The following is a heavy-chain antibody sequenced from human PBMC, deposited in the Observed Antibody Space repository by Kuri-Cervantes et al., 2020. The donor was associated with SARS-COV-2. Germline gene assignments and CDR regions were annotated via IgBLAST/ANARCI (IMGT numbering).Heavy chain of an antibody. V-gene: IGHV4-34*01. J-gene: IGHJ6*02. CDR1: GGSISSYY. CDR2: INHSGST. CDR3: ARATRGRDSHGLDYYGMDV. D-gene: IGHD3-16*01. Sequence: GSLRLSCTVSGGSISSYYWSWIRQPPGKGLEWIGEINHSGSTNYNPSLKSRVTISVDTSKNQFSLKLSSVTAADTAVYYCARATRGRDSHGLDYYGMDVWGQGTTVTVSS.